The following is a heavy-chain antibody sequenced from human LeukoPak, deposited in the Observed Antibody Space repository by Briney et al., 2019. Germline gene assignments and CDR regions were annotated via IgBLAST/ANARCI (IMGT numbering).Heavy chain of an antibody. Sequence: ASVTVSCKASGGTFSSYAISWVRQAPGQGLEWMGGIIPISGGTNFAQKFQGRVTMTRDTSINTAYMELSRLRSDDTAVFYCATFMILDEGDFDIWGQGTMVTVSS. CDR3: ATFMILDEGDFDI. CDR2: IIPISGGT. CDR1: GGTFSSYA. J-gene: IGHJ3*02. D-gene: IGHD3-16*01. V-gene: IGHV1-2*02.